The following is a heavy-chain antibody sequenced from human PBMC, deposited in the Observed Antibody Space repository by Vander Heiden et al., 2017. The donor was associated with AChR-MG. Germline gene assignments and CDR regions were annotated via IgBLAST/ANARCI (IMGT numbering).Heavy chain of an antibody. Sequence: QVTLKESGPVLVKPTETLTLTCTVSGFSLSNARMGVSWIRQPPGKALEWLAHIFSNDEKSYCTTLMSRLTITNENSNRQVVVTTTNMDPVDTATKYCGRITRKYIMLSFGYYYYYGMDVWGQGTTVTVSS. CDR1: GFSLSNARMG. CDR2: IFSNDEK. D-gene: IGHD3-10*02. CDR3: GRITRKYIMLSFGYYYYYGMDV. V-gene: IGHV2-26*01. J-gene: IGHJ6*02.